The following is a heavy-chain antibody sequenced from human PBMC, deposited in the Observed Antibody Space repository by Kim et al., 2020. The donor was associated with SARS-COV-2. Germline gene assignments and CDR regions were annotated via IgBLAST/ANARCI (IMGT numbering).Heavy chain of an antibody. CDR1: GYPFSGFY. Sequence: ASVKVSCKTSGYPFSGFYIHWVRQAPGQGLEWMGWISPNNGATKYAEASQGRVTMTRDTSINTAYLELSRLKSDDTAIYFCARGSDYHGLDVWAKGPRSPSP. CDR2: ISPNNGAT. CDR3: ARGSDYHGLDV. V-gene: IGHV1-2*02. J-gene: IGHJ6*02.